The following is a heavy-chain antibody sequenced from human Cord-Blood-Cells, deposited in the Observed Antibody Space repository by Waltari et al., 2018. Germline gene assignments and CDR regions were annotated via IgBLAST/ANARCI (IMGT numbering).Heavy chain of an antibody. Sequence: QVQLVQSGAEVKKPGSSVKVSCKASGGTLRSYAIRWVRQAPGQGLEWMGGIIPIFGTANYAQKFQGRVTITADESTSTAYMELSSLRSEDTAVYYCARPRPTYGSGSYYNFDYWGQGTLVTVSS. D-gene: IGHD3-10*01. CDR3: ARPRPTYGSGSYYNFDY. CDR2: IIPIFGTA. CDR1: GGTLRSYA. J-gene: IGHJ4*02. V-gene: IGHV1-69*01.